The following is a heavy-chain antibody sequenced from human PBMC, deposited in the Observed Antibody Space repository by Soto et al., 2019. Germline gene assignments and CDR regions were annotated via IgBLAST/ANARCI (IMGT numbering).Heavy chain of an antibody. V-gene: IGHV1-18*01. CDR1: GYTFTSYG. Sequence: ASVKVSCKASGYTFTSYGISWVRQAPGQGLEWMGWISAYNGNTNYAQKLQGRVTMTTDTSTSTAYMELRSLRSDDKAVYYCSRVWDDSSGYYYEDAFDIWGQGTLVTVSS. D-gene: IGHD3-22*01. J-gene: IGHJ3*02. CDR2: ISAYNGNT. CDR3: SRVWDDSSGYYYEDAFDI.